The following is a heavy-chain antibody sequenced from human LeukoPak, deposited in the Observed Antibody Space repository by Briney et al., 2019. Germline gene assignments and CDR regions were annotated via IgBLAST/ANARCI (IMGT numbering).Heavy chain of an antibody. CDR1: GGSISPYY. Sequence: SETLSLTCTVSGGSISPYYWSWIRQPPGKGLEWIGYIYYSGSTNYNPSLKGRVTISLDTSKNQFSLKLSSVTAADTAVYYCARSTWLLDKWGQGTLVTVSS. CDR3: ARSTWLLDK. V-gene: IGHV4-59*01. D-gene: IGHD3-22*01. J-gene: IGHJ4*02. CDR2: IYYSGST.